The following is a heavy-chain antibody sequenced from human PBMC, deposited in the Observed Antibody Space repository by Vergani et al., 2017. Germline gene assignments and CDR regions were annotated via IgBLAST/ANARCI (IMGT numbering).Heavy chain of an antibody. V-gene: IGHV4-61*02. D-gene: IGHD1-26*01. CDR3: ASGMGHEGVDY. CDR2: TYNSGSA. J-gene: IGHJ4*02. Sequence: QVQLQESGPGQVKPSQTLSLTCTVSGGSISSGNYYWTWIRQPAGKGLEWIGRTYNSGSANYNPSLKSRVTISVDTSKNQLFLNVSSVTAADTAVYYCASGMGHEGVDYWGQGTLVTVSS. CDR1: GGSISSGNYY.